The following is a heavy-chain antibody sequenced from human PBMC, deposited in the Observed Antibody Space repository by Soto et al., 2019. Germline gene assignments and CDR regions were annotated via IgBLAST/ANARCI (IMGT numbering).Heavy chain of an antibody. D-gene: IGHD2-8*01. V-gene: IGHV1-18*04. CDR3: ARAGGYCTNGVCWGQYYYYYCMHV. CDR2: ISAYNGST. Sequence: ASVKVSCKASGYTFTSYGISWVRQAPGQGLEWMGWISAYNGSTNYAQKLQGRVTMTTDTSTSTAYMELRSLRSDDTAVYYCARAGGYCTNGVCWGQYYYYYCMHVSCQATSATV. J-gene: IGHJ6*02. CDR1: GYTFTSYG.